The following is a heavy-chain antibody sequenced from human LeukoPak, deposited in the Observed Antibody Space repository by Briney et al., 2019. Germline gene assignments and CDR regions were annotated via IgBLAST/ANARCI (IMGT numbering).Heavy chain of an antibody. J-gene: IGHJ5*02. V-gene: IGHV4-59*02. CDR3: ARGFYGPFDR. D-gene: IGHD2/OR15-2a*01. CDR1: GASVSSSH. Sequence: SETLSLTCTVSGASVSSSHWNWIRQSPGKGLEWIANVDYNGSTKYNPSLRGRGTMSLDTSKNQFYLKLESVTAADTARYYCARGFYGPFDRWGQGTLVTVSS. CDR2: VDYNGST.